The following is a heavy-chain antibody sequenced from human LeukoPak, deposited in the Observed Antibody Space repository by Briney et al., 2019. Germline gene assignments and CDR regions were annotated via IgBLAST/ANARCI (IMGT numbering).Heavy chain of an antibody. V-gene: IGHV1-2*02. CDR1: GYTFSDYH. CDR3: TRVRALAAAGTGARYFQD. CDR2: SNHSSGGT. J-gene: IGHJ1*01. D-gene: IGHD6-13*01. Sequence: ASVKVSCKASGYTFSDYHIHWLRQAPGQGLEWMGWSNHSSGGTNYAEKFHGRVTMTRDTSTNTAYMELSRLRSDDTAVYFCTRVRALAAAGTGARYFQDWGQGTLVTVSS.